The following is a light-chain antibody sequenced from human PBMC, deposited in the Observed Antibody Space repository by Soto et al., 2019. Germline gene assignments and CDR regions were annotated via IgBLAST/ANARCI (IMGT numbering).Light chain of an antibody. J-gene: IGLJ1*01. Sequence: CAGSSSNIGAGYDVHWYQQLPGTAPKLLIYGNSNRPSGVPDRFSGSKSGTLASLAITGLQAEDEADYYCQSYDSSLSGYVFGTGTKVTVL. CDR3: QSYDSSLSGYV. CDR2: GNS. V-gene: IGLV1-40*01. CDR1: SSNIGAGYD.